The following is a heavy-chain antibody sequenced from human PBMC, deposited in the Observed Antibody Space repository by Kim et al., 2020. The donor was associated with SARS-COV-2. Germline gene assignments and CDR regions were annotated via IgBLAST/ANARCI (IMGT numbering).Heavy chain of an antibody. CDR1: GFTFSSYW. V-gene: IGHV3-74*01. D-gene: IGHD2-21*02. Sequence: GGSLRLSCVASGFTFSSYWMHWVRQVPGKGLVWVSRIDHVGTGVSYADSVKGRFTMSRDNARNTLYLQMNSLRAEDTALYYCTRDGGGDGPIDFWGQGTLVTVSS. CDR2: IDHVGTGV. J-gene: IGHJ4*02. CDR3: TRDGGGDGPIDF.